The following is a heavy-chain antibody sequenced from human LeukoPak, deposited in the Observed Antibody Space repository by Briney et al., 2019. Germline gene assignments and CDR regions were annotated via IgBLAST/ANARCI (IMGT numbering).Heavy chain of an antibody. CDR2: IVPILGTA. CDR1: GGSFGRYA. Sequence: SVKVSCKAPGGSFGRYAISWVRQAPGQGLEWMGGIVPILGTANYAQKFQGRVTITADDSTGTAYMELTSLRSADTAVYYCARSQGYSYGSSYWGQGTLVTVSS. J-gene: IGHJ4*02. CDR3: ARSQGYSYGSSY. V-gene: IGHV1-69*13. D-gene: IGHD5-18*01.